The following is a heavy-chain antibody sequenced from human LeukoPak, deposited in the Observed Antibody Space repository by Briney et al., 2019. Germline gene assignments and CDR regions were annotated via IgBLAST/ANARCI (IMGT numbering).Heavy chain of an antibody. J-gene: IGHJ5*02. CDR1: AGSISSSSYY. CDR3: ARRFPYYDSSGPSGFDP. Sequence: PSETLSLTCTVSAGSISSSSYYWGWIRQPPGKGLEWIGSIYYSGSTYYNPSLKRRVTISVDTSKNQFSLKLSSVTAADTAVYYCARRFPYYDSSGPSGFDPWGQGTLVTVSS. CDR2: IYYSGST. V-gene: IGHV4-39*01. D-gene: IGHD3-22*01.